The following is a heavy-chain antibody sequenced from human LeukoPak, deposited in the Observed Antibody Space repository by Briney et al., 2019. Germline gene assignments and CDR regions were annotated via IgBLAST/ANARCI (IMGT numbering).Heavy chain of an antibody. CDR1: GYTFTGYY. CDR3: ARGPNHYYYMDF. D-gene: IGHD2-8*01. CDR2: INPDGDVT. V-gene: IGHV1-2*02. J-gene: IGHJ6*03. Sequence: ASVKVSCKASGYTFTGYYMHWVRQAPAQGLEWMGWINPDGDVTKSAQKFQGRVTMTTDKSINTVFMELSGLTSDDTALYYCARGPNHYYYMDFWGKGTTVSVSS.